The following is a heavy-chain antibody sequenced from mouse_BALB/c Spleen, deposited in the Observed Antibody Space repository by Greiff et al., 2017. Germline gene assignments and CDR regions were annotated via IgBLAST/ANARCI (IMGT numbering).Heavy chain of an antibody. V-gene: IGHV1-69*01. Sequence: QVQLQQPGAELVMPGASVKMSCKASGYTFTDYWMHWVKQRPGQGLEWIGAIDTSDSYTSYNQKFKGKATLTVDESSSTAYMQLSSLTSEDSAVYYCARSDGYYAMDYWGQGTSVTVSA. CDR3: ARSDGYYAMDY. CDR1: GYTFTDYW. CDR2: IDTSDSYT. D-gene: IGHD2-3*01. J-gene: IGHJ4*01.